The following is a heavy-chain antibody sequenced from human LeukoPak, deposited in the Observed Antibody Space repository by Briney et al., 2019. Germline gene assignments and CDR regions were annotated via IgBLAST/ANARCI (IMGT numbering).Heavy chain of an antibody. CDR2: IKKNGGIT. CDR3: VRGFSNCPFDY. J-gene: IGHJ4*02. D-gene: IGHD6-13*01. V-gene: IGHV3-20*04. Sequence: PGGALRLSCAASGFTFDDYGMSWARQAPGKGLEWVSGIKKNGGITSYADSVKGRFTISRDNAKKSLYLQMNSLRAEDTALFYCVRGFSNCPFDYWGRGTPVTVSS. CDR1: GFTFDDYG.